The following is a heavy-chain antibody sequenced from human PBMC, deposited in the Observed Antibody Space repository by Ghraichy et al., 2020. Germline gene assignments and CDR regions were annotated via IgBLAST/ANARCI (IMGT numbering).Heavy chain of an antibody. V-gene: IGHV3-21*01. CDR1: GFTFSSYS. Sequence: GGSLRLSCAASGFTFSSYSMNWVRQAPGKGLEWVSSISSSSSYIYYADSVKGRFTISRDNAKNSLYLQMNSLRAEDTAVYYCARARGVYGSGHRTVNPADYWGQGTLVTVSS. J-gene: IGHJ4*02. D-gene: IGHD3-10*01. CDR3: ARARGVYGSGHRTVNPADY. CDR2: ISSSSSYI.